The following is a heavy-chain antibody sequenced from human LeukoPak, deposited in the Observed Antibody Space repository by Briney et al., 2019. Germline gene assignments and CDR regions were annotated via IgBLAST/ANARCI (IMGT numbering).Heavy chain of an antibody. D-gene: IGHD3-10*01. CDR2: IIPILGIA. CDR3: ARVTITMVRGVPTEFYGMDV. Sequence: SVKVSCKASGGTFSRYAISWVRQAPGQGLEWMGRIIPILGIANYAQKFQGRVTITADKSTSTAYMELSSLRSEDTAVYYCARVTITMVRGVPTEFYGMDVWGQGTTVTVSS. J-gene: IGHJ6*02. V-gene: IGHV1-69*04. CDR1: GGTFSRYA.